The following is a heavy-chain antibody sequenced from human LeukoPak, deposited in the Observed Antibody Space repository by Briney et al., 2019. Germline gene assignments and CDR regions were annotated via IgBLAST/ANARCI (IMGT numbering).Heavy chain of an antibody. CDR2: ISSSGSII. D-gene: IGHD4-23*01. J-gene: IGHJ6*03. V-gene: IGHV3-11*01. CDR3: ARRNSYYYYYLDV. Sequence: GGPLRLSCAASGFTFSDYYMSWIRQAPGKGLEWVSHISSSGSIIYYADSVKGRFTISRDNAKNSLYLQMNSLRAEDTAVYYCARRNSYYYYYLDVWGKRTTVTISS. CDR1: GFTFSDYY.